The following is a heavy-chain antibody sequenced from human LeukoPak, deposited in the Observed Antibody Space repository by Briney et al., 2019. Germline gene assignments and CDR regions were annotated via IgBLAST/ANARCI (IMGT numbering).Heavy chain of an antibody. CDR2: ISFDGNNK. D-gene: IGHD3-10*01. Sequence: PGGSLRLSCSASGFTFSSYGMHWVRQAPGKGLEWVAVISFDGNNKYYADSVKGRFTISRDNSKNTLSLHMNSLRAEDTALYYCAKDAYSGSSSGSYYNVGAFDYWGQGTLVTVSS. CDR1: GFTFSSYG. V-gene: IGHV3-30*18. CDR3: AKDAYSGSSSGSYYNVGAFDY. J-gene: IGHJ4*02.